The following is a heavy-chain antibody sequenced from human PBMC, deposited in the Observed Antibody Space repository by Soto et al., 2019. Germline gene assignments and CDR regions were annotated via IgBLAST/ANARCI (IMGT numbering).Heavy chain of an antibody. J-gene: IGHJ6*02. Sequence: PGESLKISCKGSGYSFTSYWISWVRQMPGKGLEWMGRIDPSDSYPNYSPSSQGHVTISAAKSISTAYLQWSSLKPSDTAMYYCARQLVVPAAIVSYGMDVWGQGTTVTVSS. CDR3: ARQLVVPAAIVSYGMDV. V-gene: IGHV5-10-1*01. D-gene: IGHD2-2*02. CDR2: IDPSDSYP. CDR1: GYSFTSYW.